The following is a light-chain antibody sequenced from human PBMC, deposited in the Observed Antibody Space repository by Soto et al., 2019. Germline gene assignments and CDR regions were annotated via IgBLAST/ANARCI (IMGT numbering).Light chain of an antibody. J-gene: IGLJ1*01. CDR2: GNT. Sequence: QPVLTQPPSVSGAPGQRITISCTGSSSNIGSTYDVQWYQQLPGTAPKLLIHGNTDRPSGVPDRFSGSKSGTSASLAITGLQADDEADYDCQSYDDSLSGHYVFGTGTKVTVL. CDR1: SSNIGSTYD. CDR3: QSYDDSLSGHYV. V-gene: IGLV1-40*01.